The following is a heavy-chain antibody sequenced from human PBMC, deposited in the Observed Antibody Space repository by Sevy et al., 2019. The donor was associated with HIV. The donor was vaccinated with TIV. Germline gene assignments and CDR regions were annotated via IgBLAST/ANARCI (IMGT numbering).Heavy chain of an antibody. Sequence: GESLKISCKGSGYRFISYWIGWVRQMPGKGLEWMGIIYPGDSDIRYSPSFQGQVTISADKSISTAYLQWSSLQASDTAMYFWARRGFDSSGYPQYYFDYWGQGTLVTVSS. CDR3: ARRGFDSSGYPQYYFDY. V-gene: IGHV5-51*01. J-gene: IGHJ4*02. CDR1: GYRFISYW. D-gene: IGHD3-22*01. CDR2: IYPGDSDI.